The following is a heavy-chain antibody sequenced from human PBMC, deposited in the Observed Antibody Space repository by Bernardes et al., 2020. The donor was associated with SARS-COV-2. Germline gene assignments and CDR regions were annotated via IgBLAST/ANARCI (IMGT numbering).Heavy chain of an antibody. D-gene: IGHD5-12*01. CDR1: GFTFSSYA. Sequence: SLRLSCAASGFTFSSYAMHWVRQAPGKGLEWVAVISYDGSNKYYADSVKGRFTISRDNSKNTLYLQMNSLRAEDTAVYYCARDGYNYYYYYGMDVWGQGTTVTVSS. V-gene: IGHV3-30-3*01. CDR3: ARDGYNYYYYYGMDV. J-gene: IGHJ6*02. CDR2: ISYDGSNK.